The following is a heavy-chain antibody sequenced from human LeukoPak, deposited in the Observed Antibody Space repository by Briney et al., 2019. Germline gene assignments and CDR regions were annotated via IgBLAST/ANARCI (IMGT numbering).Heavy chain of an antibody. CDR3: MAESSAPWEVY. J-gene: IGHJ4*02. D-gene: IGHD1-26*01. Sequence: GGSLRLSCAASGFTFSRRWMDWVRQVPGKGLEWVANINEDGSVKNYVDSVRGRFTVSRDNAQNSLYLQMNSLRAEDTGVYYCMAESSAPWEVYWAQGALVTVSP. CDR2: INEDGSVK. V-gene: IGHV3-7*01. CDR1: GFTFSRRW.